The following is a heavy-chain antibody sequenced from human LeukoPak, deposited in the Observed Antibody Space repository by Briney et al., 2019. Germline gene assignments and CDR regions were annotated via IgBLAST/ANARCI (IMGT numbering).Heavy chain of an antibody. D-gene: IGHD2-21*02. CDR2: IGTAGDT. Sequence: SGGSLRLSCAASGFTFSSYDMHWARQATGKGLEWVSAIGTAGDTYYPGSVKGRFTISRENAKNSLYLQMNSLRAGDTAVYYCARAIAYCGGDCYLFDYWGQGTLVTVSS. CDR3: ARAIAYCGGDCYLFDY. V-gene: IGHV3-13*01. CDR1: GFTFSSYD. J-gene: IGHJ4*02.